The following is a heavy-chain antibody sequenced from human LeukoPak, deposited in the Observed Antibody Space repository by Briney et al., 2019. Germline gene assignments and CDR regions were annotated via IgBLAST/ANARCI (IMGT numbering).Heavy chain of an antibody. J-gene: IGHJ2*01. CDR1: GFTFSSYA. Sequence: GGSLRLSCAASGFTFSSYAMSWVRQAPGKGLEWVSAISGSGGSTYYADSVKGRFTISRDNSKNTLYLQMNSLRAEDTAVYYCAKGARDRYYYGSGSYYNPPMGAFWYFDLWGRGTLVTVSS. CDR2: ISGSGGST. D-gene: IGHD3-10*01. CDR3: AKGARDRYYYGSGSYYNPPMGAFWYFDL. V-gene: IGHV3-23*01.